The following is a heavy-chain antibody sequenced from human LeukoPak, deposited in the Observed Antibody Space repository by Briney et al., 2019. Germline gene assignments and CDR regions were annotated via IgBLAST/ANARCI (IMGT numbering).Heavy chain of an antibody. D-gene: IGHD6-13*01. V-gene: IGHV3-30*18. Sequence: PGRSLRLSCAASGFTFSSYGMHWVRQAPGKGLEWVAVISYDGSNKYYADSVKGRFTISRDNSKNTLYPQMNSLRAEDTAVYYCAKDRRSWYGPFDIWGQGTMVTVSS. J-gene: IGHJ3*02. CDR3: AKDRRSWYGPFDI. CDR1: GFTFSSYG. CDR2: ISYDGSNK.